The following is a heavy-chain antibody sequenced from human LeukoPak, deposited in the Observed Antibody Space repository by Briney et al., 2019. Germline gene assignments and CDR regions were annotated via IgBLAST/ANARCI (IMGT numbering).Heavy chain of an antibody. CDR2: VSYDGSNK. CDR3: ASLPDSSGYYPFDY. J-gene: IGHJ4*02. CDR1: GFTFSSYG. D-gene: IGHD3-22*01. V-gene: IGHV3-30*03. Sequence: GGSLRLSCAASGFTFSSYGMHWVRQAPDKGLEWVAVVSYDGSNKYYADSVKGRFTISRDNSKNTLYLQMNSLRAEDTAVYYCASLPDSSGYYPFDYWGQGTLVTVSS.